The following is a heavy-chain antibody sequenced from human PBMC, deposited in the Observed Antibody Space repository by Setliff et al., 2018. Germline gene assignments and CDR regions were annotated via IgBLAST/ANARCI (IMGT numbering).Heavy chain of an antibody. D-gene: IGHD5-18*01. CDR2: TIPLFGTT. Sequence: SVKVSCKTSGFRFTNYGVSWVRQAPGQGLEWMGGTIPLFGTTDYAQKFHGRLTIITDESTSTASMELTSLTSDDTAVYYCAREGVDTRSSTDYRYYMDVWGKGTTVTVSS. CDR1: GFRFTNYG. J-gene: IGHJ6*03. V-gene: IGHV1-69*05. CDR3: AREGVDTRSSTDYRYYMDV.